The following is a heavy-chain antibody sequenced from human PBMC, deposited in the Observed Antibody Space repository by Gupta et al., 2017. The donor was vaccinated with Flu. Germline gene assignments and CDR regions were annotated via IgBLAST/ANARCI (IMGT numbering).Heavy chain of an antibody. D-gene: IGHD1-7*01. Sequence: QVQLQQWGAGLLKPSETLSLTCAVYGGSFSGYYWSWIRQPPGKGLEWIGEINHSGSTNYNPSLKSRVTISVDTSKNQFSLKLSSVTTADTAVYYCVRSVRYGYSDQANNWNYVPSPWAYFDYWGQGTLVTVSS. CDR1: GGSFSGYY. CDR2: INHSGST. V-gene: IGHV4-34*01. J-gene: IGHJ4*02. CDR3: VRSVRYGYSDQANNWNYVPSPWAYFDY.